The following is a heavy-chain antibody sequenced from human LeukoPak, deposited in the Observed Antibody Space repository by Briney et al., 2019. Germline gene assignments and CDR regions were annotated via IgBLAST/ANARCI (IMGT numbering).Heavy chain of an antibody. CDR3: ARQGIAAAGIGIGNYYYGMDV. V-gene: IGHV4-59*08. D-gene: IGHD6-13*01. CDR1: GGSISSYY. CDR2: IYYSGST. J-gene: IGHJ6*02. Sequence: SETLSLTCTVSGGSISSYYWSWIRQPPGKGLEWIGYIYYSGSTNYNPSLKSRVTISVDTSKNQFSLKLSSVTAADTAVYYCARQGIAAAGIGIGNYYYGMDVWGQGTTVTVSS.